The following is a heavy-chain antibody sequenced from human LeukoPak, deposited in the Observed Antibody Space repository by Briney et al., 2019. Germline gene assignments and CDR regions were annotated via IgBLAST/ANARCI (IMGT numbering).Heavy chain of an antibody. Sequence: PAETLSLTCTVSGGSFSSCTYYWGRLRQSPGMGLEWMGNIYYSGTTYYNMYRKSRVTISIDPSKNQFSLKLSSVPAADTAVYYCARHKDYYYSYMDVWGKGTTVTISS. CDR1: GGSFSSCTYY. CDR3: ARHKDYYYSYMDV. CDR2: IYYSGTT. V-gene: IGHV4-39*01. J-gene: IGHJ6*03.